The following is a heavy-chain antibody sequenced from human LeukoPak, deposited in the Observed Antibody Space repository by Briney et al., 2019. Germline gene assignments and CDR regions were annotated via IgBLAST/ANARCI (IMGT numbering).Heavy chain of an antibody. J-gene: IGHJ5*02. CDR1: GFSLSSYA. V-gene: IGHV3-23*01. D-gene: IGHD5-24*01. Sequence: GALRLSCVASGFSLSSYATSWVRQVPRKGLQLVAGIGAGGSGTYYKDVVKGRFTISKGTSKNTLYLQMNSLRDDDTAVYHCAKDMTYNDGRWEFDLWGQGTPVTVSS. CDR3: AKDMTYNDGRWEFDL. CDR2: IGAGGSGT.